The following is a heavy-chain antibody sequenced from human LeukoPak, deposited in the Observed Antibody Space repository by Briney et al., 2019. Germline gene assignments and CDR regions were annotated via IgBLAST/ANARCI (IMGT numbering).Heavy chain of an antibody. J-gene: IGHJ4*02. CDR3: VSGWGLWGGEY. Sequence: SETLSLTCTVSGYSISSGYYWGWIRQPPGKGLEWIGSIYHSGSTYYNPSLKSRVTISVDTSKNQFSLMLSSVTAADTAMYYCVSGWGLWGGEYWGQGTLVTVSS. V-gene: IGHV4-38-2*02. D-gene: IGHD3-16*01. CDR2: IYHSGST. CDR1: GYSISSGYY.